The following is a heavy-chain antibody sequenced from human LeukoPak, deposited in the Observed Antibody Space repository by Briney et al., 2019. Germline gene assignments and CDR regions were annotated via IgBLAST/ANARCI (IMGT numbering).Heavy chain of an antibody. CDR3: ARHRPVVVAIFDY. J-gene: IGHJ4*02. Sequence: SETLSLTCTVSGGSISSYYWSWIRQPPGKGLEWIGYIYYSGSTNYNPSLKSLVTISVDTSKNQFSLKLSSVTAADTAVYYCARHRPVVVAIFDYWGQGTLVTVSS. V-gene: IGHV4-59*08. D-gene: IGHD2-15*01. CDR1: GGSISSYY. CDR2: IYYSGST.